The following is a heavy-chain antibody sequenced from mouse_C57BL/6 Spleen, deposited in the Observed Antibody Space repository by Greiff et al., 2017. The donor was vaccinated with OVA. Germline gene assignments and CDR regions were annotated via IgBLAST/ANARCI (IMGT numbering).Heavy chain of an antibody. V-gene: IGHV3-6*01. D-gene: IGHD2-2*01. CDR2: ISYDGSN. CDR3: AGDGYYFDY. J-gene: IGHJ2*01. Sequence: DVQLQESGPGLVKPSQSLSLTCSVTGYSITSGYYWNWIRQFPGNKLEWMGYISYDGSNNYNPSLKNRISITRDTSKNQFLLKLNSVTTEDTATYYCAGDGYYFDYWGQGTTLTVSS. CDR1: GYSITSGYY.